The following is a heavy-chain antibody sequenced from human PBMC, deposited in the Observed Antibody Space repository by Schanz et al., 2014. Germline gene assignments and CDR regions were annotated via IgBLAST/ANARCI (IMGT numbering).Heavy chain of an antibody. CDR1: GFVFGDYY. CDR2: ISGDHRNT. V-gene: IGHV3-23*04. Sequence: VQVVQSGGGLVKPGGSLRLSCAASGFVFGDYYMTWIRQAPGKGLEWVSSISGDHRNTFYADSVKGRFTISRDNSKNTLYLQMNSLRVEDTAVYYCAKTLFPGGTQTFGNWGRGTLVTVSS. D-gene: IGHD2-8*02. CDR3: AKTLFPGGTQTFGN. J-gene: IGHJ4*02.